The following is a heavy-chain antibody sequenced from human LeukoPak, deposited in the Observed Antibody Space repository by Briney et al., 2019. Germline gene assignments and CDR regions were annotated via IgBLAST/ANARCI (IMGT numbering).Heavy chain of an antibody. J-gene: IGHJ3*02. CDR3: ATDQEYSHAAFDI. CDR2: ISGGAGST. D-gene: IGHD2-15*01. V-gene: IGHV3-23*01. Sequence: PGGSLRLSCAASGFTFSSYAMSWVRQAPGKGLEWVSTISGGAGSTYYAVSVKGRFTISRDNSKNTVYLQMNSLRAEDTAVYYCATDQEYSHAAFDIWGQGTMVTVSS. CDR1: GFTFSSYA.